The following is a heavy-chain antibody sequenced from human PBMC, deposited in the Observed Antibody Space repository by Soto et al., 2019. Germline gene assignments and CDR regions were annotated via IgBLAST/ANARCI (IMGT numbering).Heavy chain of an antibody. J-gene: IGHJ6*02. CDR2: IIPIFGTA. D-gene: IGHD6-19*01. Sequence: SVKVSCKASGGTFSIYAISWVRQAPGQGLEWMGGIIPIFGTANYAQKFQGRVTITADESTSTAYMELSSLRSEDTAVYYCARVCRVHAVYGMDVWGQGTTVTVSS. CDR3: ARVCRVHAVYGMDV. V-gene: IGHV1-69*13. CDR1: GGTFSIYA.